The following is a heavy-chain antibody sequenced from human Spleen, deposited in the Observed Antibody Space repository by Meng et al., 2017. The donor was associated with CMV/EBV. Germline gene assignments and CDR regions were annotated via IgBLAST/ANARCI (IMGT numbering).Heavy chain of an antibody. V-gene: IGHV4-34*01. CDR1: GTSFSGYS. CDR2: ISHTGST. D-gene: IGHD2-8*01. CDR3: ARGGLYSTMLDY. Sequence: SETLSLTCAVYGTSFSGYSWTWIRQPPGQGLEWIGEISHTGSTKYNPSLKSRVTISADTSRKELSLTLTSVTAAYTAVYYCARGGLYSTMLDYWGQGTLVTVSS. J-gene: IGHJ4*02.